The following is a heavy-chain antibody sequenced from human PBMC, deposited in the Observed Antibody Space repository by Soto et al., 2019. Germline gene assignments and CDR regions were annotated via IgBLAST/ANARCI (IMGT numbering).Heavy chain of an antibody. J-gene: IGHJ4*02. V-gene: IGHV3-23*01. CDR3: AKDLHGSGWSFDQ. CDR1: GFTFSTQA. Sequence: LRLSCSASGFTFSTQAMSWVRQAPGKGLEWVSALISSGESPDYADSVKGRFTISRDNSKNTLYLQMNSLRADDTAVYYCAKDLHGSGWSFDQWGQGTVVTVSS. D-gene: IGHD6-19*01. CDR2: LISSGESP.